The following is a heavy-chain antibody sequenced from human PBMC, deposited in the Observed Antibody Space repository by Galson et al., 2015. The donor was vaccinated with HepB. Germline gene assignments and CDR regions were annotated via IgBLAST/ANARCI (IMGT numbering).Heavy chain of an antibody. CDR2: IYYSGGT. Sequence: TLSLTCTVSGGSISTGGYYWSWIRQHPGKGLEWIGYIYYSGGTYYTPSLKSRVTISADTSKSQFSLELSSVTAADTAVYYCARAPGYYDILTGYYKGYYFDYWGQGTLVTVSS. D-gene: IGHD3-9*01. CDR3: ARAPGYYDILTGYYKGYYFDY. V-gene: IGHV4-31*03. CDR1: GGSISTGGYY. J-gene: IGHJ4*02.